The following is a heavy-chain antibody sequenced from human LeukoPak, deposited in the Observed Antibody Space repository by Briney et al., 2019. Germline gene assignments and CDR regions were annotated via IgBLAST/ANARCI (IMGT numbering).Heavy chain of an antibody. CDR1: VVVFDDSA. V-gene: IGHV3-43*02. CDR2: ISGDGVST. Sequence: GRSLRLSCAASVVVFDDSAIHCVCDAPAKGLEWVFVISGDGVSTFYADSVKGRFTISRDNSKNSLSLQMDSLTTEDTALYYCAKEGYSHTSNYFDNWGQGILVTVSS. D-gene: IGHD2-15*01. J-gene: IGHJ4*02. CDR3: AKEGYSHTSNYFDN.